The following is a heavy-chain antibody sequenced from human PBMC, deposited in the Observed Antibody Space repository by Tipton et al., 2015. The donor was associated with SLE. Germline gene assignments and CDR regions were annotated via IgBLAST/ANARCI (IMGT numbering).Heavy chain of an antibody. CDR1: GGSISSSSYY. Sequence: TLSLTCTVSGGSISSSSYYWGWIRQPPGKGLEWIGSIYYSGNTYYNPSLKSRVTISVDTSKNQFSLKLSSVTAADTAVYYCARLGIAVAGPPDYWGQGTLVTVSS. D-gene: IGHD6-19*01. V-gene: IGHV4-39*07. CDR3: ARLGIAVAGPPDY. J-gene: IGHJ4*02. CDR2: IYYSGNT.